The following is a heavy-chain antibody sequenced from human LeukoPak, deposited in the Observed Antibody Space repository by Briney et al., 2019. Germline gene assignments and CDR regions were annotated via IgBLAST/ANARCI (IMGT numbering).Heavy chain of an antibody. J-gene: IGHJ4*02. Sequence: GASVKVSCKVSGYRLTEFPMHWVRQVPGKGLEWLGGFDREDDETIYAQKFQGRLTPTEDTSSDTSYMELRSLSSEDTAVYFCAREPGDYGDSGFDYWGQGTLVTVSS. CDR2: FDREDDET. V-gene: IGHV1-24*01. CDR1: GYRLTEFP. D-gene: IGHD4-17*01. CDR3: AREPGDYGDSGFDY.